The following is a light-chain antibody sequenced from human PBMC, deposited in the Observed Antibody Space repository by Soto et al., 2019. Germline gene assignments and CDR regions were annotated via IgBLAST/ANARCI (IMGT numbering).Light chain of an antibody. Sequence: QSALTQPASVSGSPGQSITISCTGTSSDVGAYNYVSWYQHHPGKAPKLLIHDVSNRPSEVSNRFSGSKSGNTASLTISGLQAEDEADYYCSSYTSNSTPYVFGTGTKLTVL. CDR2: DVS. J-gene: IGLJ1*01. V-gene: IGLV2-14*03. CDR3: SSYTSNSTPYV. CDR1: SSDVGAYNY.